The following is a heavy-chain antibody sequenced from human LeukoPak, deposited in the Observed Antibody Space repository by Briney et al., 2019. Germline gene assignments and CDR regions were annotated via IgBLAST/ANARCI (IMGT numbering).Heavy chain of an antibody. D-gene: IGHD3-9*01. CDR3: ARGDYDILTGPRRNWFDP. J-gene: IGHJ5*02. CDR1: GYTFTSYD. CDR2: MNPNSGNT. Sequence: ASVKVSCKASGYTFTSYDINWVRQATGQGLEWMGWMNPNSGNTGYAQKFQGRVTMTRNTSISTAYMELSSLRSEDTAVYYCARGDYDILTGPRRNWFDPWGQGTLVTVSS. V-gene: IGHV1-8*01.